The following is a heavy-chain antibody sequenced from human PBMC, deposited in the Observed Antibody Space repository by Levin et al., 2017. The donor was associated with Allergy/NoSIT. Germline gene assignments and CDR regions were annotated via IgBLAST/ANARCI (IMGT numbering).Heavy chain of an antibody. Sequence: GESLKISCAASGFTYHKYAMTWVRRAPGKGLEWVSTIGDFGDATYYADSVKGRFTISRDNSMNTVYLEINTLRAEDTGLYYCAKDREMNSYGFGSFDYWGQGVQVTVSS. CDR3: AKDREMNSYGFGSFDY. CDR2: IGDFGDAT. CDR1: GFTYHKYA. D-gene: IGHD5-18*01. J-gene: IGHJ4*02. V-gene: IGHV3-23*01.